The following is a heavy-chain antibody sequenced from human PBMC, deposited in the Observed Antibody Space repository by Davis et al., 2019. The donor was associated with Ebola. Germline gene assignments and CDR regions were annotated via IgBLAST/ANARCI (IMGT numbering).Heavy chain of an antibody. D-gene: IGHD4-23*01. CDR3: AGEFRLDYGGYYYYYGMDV. J-gene: IGHJ6*02. CDR1: GYTFTSYY. CDR2: INPSGGST. V-gene: IGHV1-46*01. Sequence: AASVKVSCKASGYTFTSYYMHWVRQAPGQGLEWMGIINPSGGSTSYAQKFQGRVTTTRDTSTSTVYMELGSLRSEDTAVYYCAGEFRLDYGGYYYYYGMDVWGQGTTVTVSS.